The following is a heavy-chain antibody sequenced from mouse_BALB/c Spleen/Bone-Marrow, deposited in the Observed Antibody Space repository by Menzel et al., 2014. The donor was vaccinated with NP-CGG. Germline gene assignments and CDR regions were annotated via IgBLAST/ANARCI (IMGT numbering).Heavy chain of an antibody. CDR1: GYSFXNYW. CDR2: IHPSDSET. D-gene: IGHD2-1*01. J-gene: IGHJ3*01. CDR3: ARFGNYEGFAY. Sequence: LVESGAELVRPGASVKLSCKASGYSFXNYWMNWVKQRPGQGLEWIGMIHPSDSETRLNQKFKDKATLTVDKSSSTAYMQLSSPTSEDSAVYYCARFGNYEGFAYWGQGTLVTVSA. V-gene: IGHV1-74*04.